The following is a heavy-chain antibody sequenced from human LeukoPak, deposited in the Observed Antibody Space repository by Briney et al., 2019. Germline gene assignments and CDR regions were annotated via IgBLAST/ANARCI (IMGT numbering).Heavy chain of an antibody. CDR3: AKGEQPTVGIT. D-gene: IGHD1-7*01. V-gene: IGHV3-23*01. Sequence: GGSLRLSCAASRFIFNNYVMSWVRQGPGKGVEWVSASGGGGGGTYYADSVKGRFTISRDNSQDTLFLQMGSLRAYDTAGYFCAKGEQPTVGITWGQGTLLTV. J-gene: IGHJ4*02. CDR1: RFIFNNYV. CDR2: SGGGGGGT.